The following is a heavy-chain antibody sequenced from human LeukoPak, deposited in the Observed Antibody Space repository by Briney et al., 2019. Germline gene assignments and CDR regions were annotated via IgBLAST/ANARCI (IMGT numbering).Heavy chain of an antibody. CDR2: IIPIFGTA. V-gene: IGHV1-69*05. D-gene: IGHD2-15*01. Sequence: SVKVSCKASGGTFSSYAISWVRQAPGQELEWMGGIIPIFGTANYAQKFQGRVTITRDTSASTAYMELSSLRSEDTAVYYCARPYCSGGSCYEVYDYWGQGTLVTVSS. CDR1: GGTFSSYA. CDR3: ARPYCSGGSCYEVYDY. J-gene: IGHJ4*02.